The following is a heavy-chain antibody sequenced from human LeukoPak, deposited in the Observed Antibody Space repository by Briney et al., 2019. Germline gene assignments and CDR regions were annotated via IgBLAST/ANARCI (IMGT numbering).Heavy chain of an antibody. V-gene: IGHV3-74*01. D-gene: IGHD2-2*01. CDR1: GFIFSNYW. J-gene: IGHJ4*02. Sequence: GGSLRLSCAASGFIFSNYWMHWVRQAPGKGLVWVSRINTDGSSTNYADSVKGRFTISRDNAKNTLYVQMNSLRVEDTAVYYCARVESGSCSTTRCRNIDYWGQGTLVTVSS. CDR2: INTDGSST. CDR3: ARVESGSCSTTRCRNIDY.